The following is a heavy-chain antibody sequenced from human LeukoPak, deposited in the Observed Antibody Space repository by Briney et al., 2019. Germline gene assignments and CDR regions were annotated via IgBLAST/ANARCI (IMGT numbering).Heavy chain of an antibody. V-gene: IGHV4-61*01. J-gene: IGHJ6*02. CDR2: IYYSGST. CDR3: ARGASYYYGMDV. Sequence: SETLSLTCTVSGGSVSSGSYYWSWIRQPPGKGLEWIGYIYYSGSTYYNPSLKSRVTISVDTSKNQFSLKLSSVTAADTAVYYCARGASYYYGMDVWGQGTTVTVSS. CDR1: GGSVSSGSYY.